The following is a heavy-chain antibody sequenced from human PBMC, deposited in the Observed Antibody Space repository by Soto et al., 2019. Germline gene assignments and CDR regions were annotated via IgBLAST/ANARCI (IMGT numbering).Heavy chain of an antibody. CDR2: INTIVSTT. V-gene: IGHV1-69*13. CDR3: AGDAHDYGDFDY. J-gene: IGHJ4*02. CDR1: GCSFSSYA. D-gene: IGHD4-17*01. Sequence: ASVPVSCQDSGCSFSSYAIIWVRQAPGHGIEWMGGINTIVSTTNYAQNFNGRVTTTADEYTSTAYMELSSLRAEDTAEYYCAGDAHDYGDFDYWGQGTLVTVSS.